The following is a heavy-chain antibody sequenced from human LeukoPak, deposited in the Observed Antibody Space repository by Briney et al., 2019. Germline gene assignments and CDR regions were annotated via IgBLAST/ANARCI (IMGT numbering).Heavy chain of an antibody. D-gene: IGHD3-3*01. CDR3: ARGSAYYDFWSGFY. Sequence: PSETLSLTCTVSGGSISSSSYYWGWIRQPPGKGLEWIGSIYYSGSTYYNPSLKSRVTISVDTSKNQFSLKLSSVTAADTAVYYCARGSAYYDFWSGFYWGQGTLVTVSS. J-gene: IGHJ4*02. CDR2: IYYSGST. CDR1: GGSISSSSYY. V-gene: IGHV4-39*01.